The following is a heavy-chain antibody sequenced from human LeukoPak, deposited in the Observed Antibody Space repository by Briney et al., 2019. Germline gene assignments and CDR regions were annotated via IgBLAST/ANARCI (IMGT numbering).Heavy chain of an antibody. D-gene: IGHD3-10*01. CDR2: ISYDGSNK. J-gene: IGHJ4*02. V-gene: IGHV3-30*18. CDR3: AKSVYYYGSGSHLDY. CDR1: GFTISSYG. Sequence: GGSLRLSCAASGFTISSYGMHWVRQAPGKGLEWVAVISYDGSNKYYADSVKGRFTISRDNSKNTLYLQMNSLRAEDTAVYYCAKSVYYYGSGSHLDYWGQGTLVTVSS.